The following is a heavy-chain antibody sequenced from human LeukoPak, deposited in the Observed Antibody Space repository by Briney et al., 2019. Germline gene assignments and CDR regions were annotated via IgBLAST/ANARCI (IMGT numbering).Heavy chain of an antibody. J-gene: IGHJ4*02. Sequence: PSQTLSLTCTASGCSISSYYLSWIRQPAGKGLEWIGRIYHSGSTNYNPYLKSRVTMSVDTSKHQFSLKLSSVTAADTAEYYCARVGLASYYFDYWGQGTPVTVSS. V-gene: IGHV4-4*07. CDR2: IYHSGST. CDR3: ARVGLASYYFDY. CDR1: GCSISSYY. D-gene: IGHD2-2*01.